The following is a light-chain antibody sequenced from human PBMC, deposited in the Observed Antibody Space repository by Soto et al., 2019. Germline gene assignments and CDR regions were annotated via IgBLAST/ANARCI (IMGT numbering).Light chain of an antibody. J-gene: IGLJ2*01. Sequence: QSVRTQTASVYGSPGQSITISWAVTRDDIGAYDYVSWYQQHPGNAPKLLVYEVTNRPSGVSDRFSGSKSGNTASLTISGLQAEDEADYYCNSYTNSSAVVFGGGTKVTVL. CDR3: NSYTNSSAVV. CDR1: RDDIGAYDY. CDR2: EVT. V-gene: IGLV2-14*01.